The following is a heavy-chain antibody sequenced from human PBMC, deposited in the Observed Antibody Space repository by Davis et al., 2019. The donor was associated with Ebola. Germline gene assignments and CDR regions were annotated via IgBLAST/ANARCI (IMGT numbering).Heavy chain of an antibody. CDR1: GFTFSSYW. J-gene: IGHJ4*02. D-gene: IGHD4-17*01. CDR3: AREDTTVTTWYFDY. CDR2: INSDGSST. V-gene: IGHV3-74*01. Sequence: GESLKISCAASGFTFSSYWMHWVRQAPGKGLVWVSRINSDGSSTSYADSVKGRFTISRDNAKNTLYLQMNSLRAEDTAVYYCAREDTTVTTWYFDYWGQGTLVTVSS.